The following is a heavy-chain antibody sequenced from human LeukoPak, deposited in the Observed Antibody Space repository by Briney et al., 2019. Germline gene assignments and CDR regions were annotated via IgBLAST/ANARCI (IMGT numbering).Heavy chain of an antibody. V-gene: IGHV4-61*01. CDR2: VYYSGST. Sequence: PSETLSLTCTVSDDSVSSDNYYWSWIRQPPGKGLEWIGYVYYSGSTNYNPSLKSRVTISVDASKNQFSLKLSSVTAADTAVYYCARDRGNTAMLDYWGQGTLVTVSS. CDR1: DDSVSSDNYY. D-gene: IGHD5-18*01. J-gene: IGHJ4*02. CDR3: ARDRGNTAMLDY.